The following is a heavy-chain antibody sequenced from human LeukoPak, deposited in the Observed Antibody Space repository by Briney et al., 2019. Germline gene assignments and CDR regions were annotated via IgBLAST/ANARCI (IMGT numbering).Heavy chain of an antibody. Sequence: PGGSLRLSCAASGFPFSSYAMYWVRQAPGKGLVWVARIHGDGDNISYADSVRGRFTISRDNAKDTLYLHVNSLRPEDTAVYYCARAQVGAPTDLWGQGTLVTVPS. D-gene: IGHD1-26*01. CDR1: GFPFSSYA. V-gene: IGHV3-74*01. CDR3: ARAQVGAPTDL. J-gene: IGHJ5*02. CDR2: IHGDGDNI.